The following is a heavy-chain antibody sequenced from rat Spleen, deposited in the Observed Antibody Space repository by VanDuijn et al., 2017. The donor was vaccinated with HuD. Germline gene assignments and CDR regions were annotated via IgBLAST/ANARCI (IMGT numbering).Heavy chain of an antibody. Sequence: EVQLVESDGGLVQPGRSLELSCTASEFTFSDYYMAWVRQAPKKGLEWVASISYEGRSTYYGESVRGRFTISRDNAKSTLYLQMNSLRSEDTATYYCVRGVPTEGIEDWGQGLMVTVSS. J-gene: IGHJ2*01. D-gene: IGHD1-11*01. CDR3: VRGVPTEGIED. CDR1: EFTFSDYY. CDR2: ISYEGRST. V-gene: IGHV5-22*01.